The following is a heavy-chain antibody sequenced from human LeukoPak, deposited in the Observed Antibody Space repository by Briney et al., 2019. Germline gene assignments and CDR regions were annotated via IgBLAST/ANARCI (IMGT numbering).Heavy chain of an antibody. CDR2: IYYGGSI. J-gene: IGHJ5*02. D-gene: IGHD3-22*01. CDR3: ASSGYYTNWFDP. Sequence: SETLSLTCTVSGGSISSGDYYWSWIRQPPGKGLEWIWYIYYGGSIYYNPSLKSRVTISVDTSKNQFSLKLSSVTAADTAVYYCASSGYYTNWFDPWGQGTLVTVSS. V-gene: IGHV4-30-4*01. CDR1: GGSISSGDYY.